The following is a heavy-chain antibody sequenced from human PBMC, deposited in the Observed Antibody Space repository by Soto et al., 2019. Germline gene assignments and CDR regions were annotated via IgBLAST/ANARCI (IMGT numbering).Heavy chain of an antibody. CDR3: ARYYKRCVIDACYSPSDY. Sequence: QVQLVQSGAEVKRPGSSVRVSCKTSGDTFSTYTFTWVRQAPGQGLEWLGRIIPAHDITNYAQNFQGRVTITADKSTNTAFMELSSLRSEDTAIYYCARYYKRCVIDACYSPSDYWGQGTLVTVSS. D-gene: IGHD2-15*01. CDR2: IIPAHDIT. CDR1: GDTFSTYT. J-gene: IGHJ4*02. V-gene: IGHV1-69*02.